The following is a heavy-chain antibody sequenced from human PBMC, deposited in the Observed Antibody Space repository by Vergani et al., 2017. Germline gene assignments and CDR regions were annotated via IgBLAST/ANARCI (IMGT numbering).Heavy chain of an antibody. Sequence: QVQLVESGGGVDQPGRSLRLSCAASGFTFSSYGMHWVRQAPGKGLEWVAVISYDGSNKYYADSVKGRFAISRDNSKNTLYLQMNSLRAEDTAVYYCAKSGGPHDFWSGYYYYYMDVWGKGTTVTVSS. J-gene: IGHJ6*03. V-gene: IGHV3-30*18. CDR2: ISYDGSNK. CDR1: GFTFSSYG. CDR3: AKSGGPHDFWSGYYYYYMDV. D-gene: IGHD3-3*01.